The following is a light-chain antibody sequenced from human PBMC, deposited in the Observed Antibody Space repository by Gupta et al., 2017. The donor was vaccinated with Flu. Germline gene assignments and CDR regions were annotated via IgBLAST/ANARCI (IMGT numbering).Light chain of an antibody. J-gene: IGLJ2*01. CDR1: SANIGNNY. CDR3: ATWDNSLVTVV. V-gene: IGLV1-51*02. Sequence: QSLFTHPLSGSAAAGQNVTISWSGSSANIGNNYVSWYQYVPGTAPQLLIHEDNRRPSGIPDRISGSKSGTSAILAITGLQTGDEAYYYCATWDNSLVTVVFGGGTKLTVL. CDR2: EDN.